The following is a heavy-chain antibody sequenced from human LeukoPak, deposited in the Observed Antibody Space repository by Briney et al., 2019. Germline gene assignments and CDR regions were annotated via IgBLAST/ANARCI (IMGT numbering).Heavy chain of an antibody. D-gene: IGHD3-22*01. V-gene: IGHV1-18*01. CDR2: ISAYNGNT. CDR1: GYTLTSYG. CDR3: ARVTDYYDSSGYDY. Sequence: ASVKLSCKASGYTLTSYGISWVRQAPGQGLEWMGWISAYNGNTNYAQKLQGRVTMTTDTSTSTAYMELRSLRSDDTAVYYCARVTDYYDSSGYDYWGQGTLVTVSS. J-gene: IGHJ4*02.